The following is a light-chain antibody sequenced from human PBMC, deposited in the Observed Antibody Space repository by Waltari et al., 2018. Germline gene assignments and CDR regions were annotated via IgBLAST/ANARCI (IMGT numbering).Light chain of an antibody. V-gene: IGLV2-11*01. CDR3: CSYAGSSSLV. J-gene: IGLJ3*02. CDR2: DVS. Sequence: QSALTQPRSVSGSPGQSVTISCSGSSNDVGGYNYVSWYQQHPGKAPKLIIYDVSKRPRGFPVRFSGSKSGNSASLTIVGLQAEDEADYFCCSYAGSSSLVFGGGSSPTVL. CDR1: SNDVGGYNY.